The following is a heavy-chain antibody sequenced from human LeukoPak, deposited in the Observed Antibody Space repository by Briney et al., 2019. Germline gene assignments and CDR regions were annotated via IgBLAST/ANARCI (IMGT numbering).Heavy chain of an antibody. J-gene: IGHJ4*02. CDR3: AKDSSRGVVPAATDY. Sequence: GGSLRLSCAASGFTFSSYAMSWVRQVPGKGLEWVSAISGSGGSTYYADSVKGRFTISRDNPKNTLYLQMNSLRAEDTAVYYCAKDSSRGVVPAATDYWGQGTLVTVSS. CDR2: ISGSGGST. CDR1: GFTFSSYA. D-gene: IGHD2-2*01. V-gene: IGHV3-23*01.